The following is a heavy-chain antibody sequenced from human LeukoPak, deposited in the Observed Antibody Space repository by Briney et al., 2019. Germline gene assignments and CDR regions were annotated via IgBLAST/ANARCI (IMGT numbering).Heavy chain of an antibody. Sequence: RGESLKISCKTSGYGFNTYWTGWVRQMPGKGLEWMGIIYPKDSDIRYSPSFQGQVTISADKSISTAYLQWSSLKTSDTAIYYCARQQGDYDAFDIWGQGTMVTVSS. D-gene: IGHD4-17*01. CDR1: GYGFNTYW. V-gene: IGHV5-51*01. J-gene: IGHJ3*02. CDR2: IYPKDSDI. CDR3: ARQQGDYDAFDI.